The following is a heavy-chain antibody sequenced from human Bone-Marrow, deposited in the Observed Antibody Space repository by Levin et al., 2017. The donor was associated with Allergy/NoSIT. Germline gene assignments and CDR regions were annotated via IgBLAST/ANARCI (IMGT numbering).Heavy chain of an antibody. CDR3: TTDARDTGYCSGPSCQTEAL. J-gene: IGHJ4*02. V-gene: IGHV3-15*07. CDR2: IRTIEDGGTT. CDR1: GFDFSRVW. D-gene: IGHD2-15*01. Sequence: PSETLSLTCAASGFDFSRVWMTWVRQAPGKGLEWVARIRTIEDGGTTDYAAPVKDRFIVSRDDAKSTLYLQINSLRTEDIAVYYCTTDARDTGYCSGPSCQTEALWGQGTLVTVSS.